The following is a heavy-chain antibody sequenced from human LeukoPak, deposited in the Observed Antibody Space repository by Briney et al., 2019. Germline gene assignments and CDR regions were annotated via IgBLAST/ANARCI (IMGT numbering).Heavy chain of an antibody. D-gene: IGHD3-9*01. CDR1: GYTFTSYG. V-gene: IGHV1-18*01. Sequence: EASVKVSCKASGYTFTSYGISWVRQAPGQGLEWMGWISAYNGNTNYAQKLQGRVTMTTDTSTSTAYMELRSLRSDDTAVYYCARGSGYWYYYYYYGMDVWGQGTTVTVSS. CDR2: ISAYNGNT. CDR3: ARGSGYWYYYYYYGMDV. J-gene: IGHJ6*02.